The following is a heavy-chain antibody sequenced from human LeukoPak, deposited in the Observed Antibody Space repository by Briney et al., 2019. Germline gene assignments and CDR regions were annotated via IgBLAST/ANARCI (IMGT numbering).Heavy chain of an antibody. Sequence: ASVKVSCKASGYTFTGYYMHWVRQAPGQGLEWMGWIDPNSGGTHYAQKFQGRVTMTRDTYISTVYMELSRMSSDDTDVFYCARVGTLWFGDATTFDYWGQGTLVTVSS. CDR1: GYTFTGYY. CDR3: ARVGTLWFGDATTFDY. V-gene: IGHV1-2*02. CDR2: IDPNSGGT. J-gene: IGHJ4*02. D-gene: IGHD3-10*01.